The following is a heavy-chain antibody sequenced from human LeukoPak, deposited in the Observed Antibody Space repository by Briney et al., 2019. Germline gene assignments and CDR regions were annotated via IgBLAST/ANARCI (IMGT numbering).Heavy chain of an antibody. CDR1: GYSFTSYW. CDR2: IYPGDSDT. Sequence: GESLKISCKGSGYSFTSYWIGWVRQMPGKGLEWMGIIYPGDSDTRYSPSFQGQVTISADKSIITAYLQWSSLKASDTAMYYCARLWGDILTGYSDWYFDLWGRGTLVTVSS. D-gene: IGHD3-9*01. J-gene: IGHJ2*01. V-gene: IGHV5-51*01. CDR3: ARLWGDILTGYSDWYFDL.